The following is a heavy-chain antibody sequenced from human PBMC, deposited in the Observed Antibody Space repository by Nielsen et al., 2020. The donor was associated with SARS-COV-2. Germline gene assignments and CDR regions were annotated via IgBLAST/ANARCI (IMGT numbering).Heavy chain of an antibody. CDR2: IHHDGRT. Sequence: SETLSLTCAVSAGPGGTDGYSWTWMRQSPGKGLEWIGHIHHDGRTYYNPSLKSRVTMTIDRSKAQFSLKMRSVTVADTAVYFCANWGHAFDIWGQGTMVTVSS. J-gene: IGHJ3*02. V-gene: IGHV4-30-2*06. D-gene: IGHD3-16*01. CDR1: AGPGGTDGYS. CDR3: ANWGHAFDI.